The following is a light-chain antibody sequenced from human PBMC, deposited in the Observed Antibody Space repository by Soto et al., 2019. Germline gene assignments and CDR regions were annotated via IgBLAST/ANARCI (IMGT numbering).Light chain of an antibody. Sequence: EIVLTQSPGTLSLSPGERATLSCRASQSVSSYLAWYQQKPGQAPRLLIHDASNRATGIPARFSGSGSGTDFTLTISSLEPEDFAVYYCQQRSSSPWTFGQGTKVEIK. CDR2: DAS. V-gene: IGKV3-11*01. CDR1: QSVSSY. J-gene: IGKJ1*01. CDR3: QQRSSSPWT.